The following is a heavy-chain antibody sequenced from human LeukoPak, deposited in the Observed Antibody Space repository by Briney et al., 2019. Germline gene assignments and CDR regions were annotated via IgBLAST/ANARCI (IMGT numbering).Heavy chain of an antibody. V-gene: IGHV3-64*01. CDR3: ARDPVGYCSGGSCYSGYFDY. D-gene: IGHD2-15*01. CDR2: ISSNGGST. Sequence: PGRSLRLSCAASGFTFSSYAMHWVRQAPGKGLEYVSAISSNGGSTYYANSVKGRFTISRDNSKNTLYLQMGSLRAEDMAVYYCARDPVGYCSGGSCYSGYFDYWGQGTLVTVSS. CDR1: GFTFSSYA. J-gene: IGHJ4*02.